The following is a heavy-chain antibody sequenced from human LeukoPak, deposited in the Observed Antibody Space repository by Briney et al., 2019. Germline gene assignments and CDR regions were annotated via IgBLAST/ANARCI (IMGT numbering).Heavy chain of an antibody. Sequence: GASVKVSCKASGYTFTGYYMHWVRQAPGQGLEWMGWINPNSGGTNYAQKFQGRVTMTRDTSISTAYMELSRPRSDDTAVYYCARESLVLEWLNDYWGQGTLVTVSS. CDR3: ARESLVLEWLNDY. J-gene: IGHJ4*02. CDR1: GYTFTGYY. D-gene: IGHD3-3*01. CDR2: INPNSGGT. V-gene: IGHV1-2*02.